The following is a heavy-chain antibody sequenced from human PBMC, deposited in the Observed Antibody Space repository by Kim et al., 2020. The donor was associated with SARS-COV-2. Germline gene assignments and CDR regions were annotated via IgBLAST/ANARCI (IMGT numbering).Heavy chain of an antibody. Sequence: SETLSLTCAVYGGSFSGYYWSWIRQPPGKGLEWIGEINHSGSTNYNPSLKSRVTISVDTTKNQFSLKLSTVTAADTSVYYCARGLVLRYFDWLSNWYFD. CDR1: GGSFSGYY. CDR2: INHSGST. D-gene: IGHD3-9*01. J-gene: IGHJ2*01. CDR3: ARGLVLRYFDWLSNWYFD. V-gene: IGHV4-34*01.